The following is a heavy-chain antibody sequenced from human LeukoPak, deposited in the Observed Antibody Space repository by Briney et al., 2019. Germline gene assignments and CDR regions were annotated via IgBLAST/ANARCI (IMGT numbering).Heavy chain of an antibody. CDR2: IYYSGRT. D-gene: IGHD3-9*01. J-gene: IGHJ5*02. CDR1: GGSISSYY. Sequence: SETLSLTCTVSGGSISSYYWSWIRQPPGKDLEWIGYIYYSGRTNYNPSLKSRVTISVDTSKNQFSLKLSSVTAADTAVYYCARSQRAVVLRYFASGGFDPWGQGTLVTVSS. CDR3: ARSQRAVVLRYFASGGFDP. V-gene: IGHV4-59*01.